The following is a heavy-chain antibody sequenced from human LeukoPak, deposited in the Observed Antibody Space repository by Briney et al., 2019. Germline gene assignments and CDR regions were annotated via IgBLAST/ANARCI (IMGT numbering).Heavy chain of an antibody. J-gene: IGHJ3*02. CDR2: IYYSGST. V-gene: IGHV4-31*03. CDR1: GGSISSGGYY. D-gene: IGHD3-9*01. Sequence: SQTLCLTCTVSGGSISSGGYYWSWIRQHPGKGLEWIGYIYYSGSTDYNPSLKSRFTMSVDTSKNQFSLKLSSVTAADTAVYYCASADYDMAFDIWGQGTMVTVSS. CDR3: ASADYDMAFDI.